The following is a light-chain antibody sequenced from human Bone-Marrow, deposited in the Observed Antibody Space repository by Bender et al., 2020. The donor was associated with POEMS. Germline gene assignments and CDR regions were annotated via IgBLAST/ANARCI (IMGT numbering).Light chain of an antibody. CDR3: AVWEDSMNGWV. J-gene: IGLJ3*02. Sequence: QSVLTQPPSASGTPGQRVTISCSGGSSNIGAHAVNWYQHLPGTAPTLLIYSSHRRPSEVPDRFSGSRSGTSASLDISGLQSEDEGEYYCAVWEDSMNGWVGGGGTKLTVL. V-gene: IGLV1-44*01. CDR2: SSH. CDR1: SSNIGAHA.